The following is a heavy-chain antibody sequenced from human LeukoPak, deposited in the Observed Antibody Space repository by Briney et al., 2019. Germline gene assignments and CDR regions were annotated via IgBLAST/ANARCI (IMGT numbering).Heavy chain of an antibody. CDR1: GYIFTSYG. CDR3: ARARPGAYCGTTSCFSDY. D-gene: IGHD2-2*01. CDR2: ISGYNGNT. Sequence: ASVKVSCKASGYIFTSYGISWVRQGPGQGLEWVGWISGYNGNTNFAPNLQDRVTMTTDTSTATAYMELRSLRLNDTAVHFCARARPGAYCGTTSCFSDYWGQGTLVTVSS. V-gene: IGHV1-18*01. J-gene: IGHJ4*02.